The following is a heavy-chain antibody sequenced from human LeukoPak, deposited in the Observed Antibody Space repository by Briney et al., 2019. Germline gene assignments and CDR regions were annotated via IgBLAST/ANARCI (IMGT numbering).Heavy chain of an antibody. D-gene: IGHD3-16*02. J-gene: IGHJ4*02. V-gene: IGHV1-24*01. Sequence: ASVKVSCKVSGYTLTELSMHWVRQAPGKGLEWMGGFDPEDGETIYAQKFQGRVTMTEDTSTDTAYMELSSLRSEDTAVYYCATADYDYVWGSYRTFDYWGQGTLVTVSS. CDR1: GYTLTELS. CDR3: ATADYDYVWGSYRTFDY. CDR2: FDPEDGET.